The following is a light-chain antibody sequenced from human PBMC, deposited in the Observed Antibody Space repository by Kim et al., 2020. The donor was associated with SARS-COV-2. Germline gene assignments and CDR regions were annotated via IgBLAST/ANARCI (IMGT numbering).Light chain of an antibody. V-gene: IGKV3-15*01. J-gene: IGKJ1*01. CDR1: QSVNTN. CDR3: QQYHYWPPWT. Sequence: EVLMTQSPATLSMSPGERAILSCRASQSVNTNLAWYQQKPGQPPRLLIYAASTRASGIPARFSGSGSGTEFTLTISSLQSEDFTVYYCQQYHYWPPWTFGQGTKVDIK. CDR2: AAS.